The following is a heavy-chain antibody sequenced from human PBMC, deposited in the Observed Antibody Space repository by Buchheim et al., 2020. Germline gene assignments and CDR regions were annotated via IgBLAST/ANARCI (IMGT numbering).Heavy chain of an antibody. CDR2: IHSTGST. CDR3: ARAQSGYYERKTKRGYYLDY. V-gene: IGHV4-59*12. CDR1: GGSISGYY. J-gene: IGHJ4*02. Sequence: QVHLQESGPGLVKPSETLSLTCTVSGGSISGYYLTWLRQLPGRGLEWIGYIHSTGSTHYSPSLRRRSTISLDTSKNQFSLKLSSVTAADTAVYYCARAQSGYYERKTKRGYYLDYWGQGTL. D-gene: IGHD3-22*01.